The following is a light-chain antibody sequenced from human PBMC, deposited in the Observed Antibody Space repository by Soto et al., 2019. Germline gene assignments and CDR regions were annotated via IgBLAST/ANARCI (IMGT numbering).Light chain of an antibody. Sequence: DIPMTQSPSTLSASVGDRVTITCRASQSLSRWLAWYQQKPGEAPKVLIYDASSLESGVPSRFSGSGSGTEFTLTISSLQPDDFATYYCQQYNTWQLTFGGGTKVEIK. CDR1: QSLSRW. CDR3: QQYNTWQLT. V-gene: IGKV1-5*01. J-gene: IGKJ4*01. CDR2: DAS.